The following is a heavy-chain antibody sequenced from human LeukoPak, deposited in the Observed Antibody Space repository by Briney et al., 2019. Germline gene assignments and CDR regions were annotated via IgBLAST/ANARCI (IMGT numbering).Heavy chain of an antibody. CDR3: AKDSEMNPLFDY. CDR1: GFTFSSYA. V-gene: IGHV3-23*01. Sequence: GGSLRLSCAASGFTFSSYAMSWVRQAPGKGLEWVSSISGSGGSTYYADSVKGRFTISRDNSKNTLYLQMNSLRAEDTAVYYCAKDSEMNPLFDYWGQGTLVTVSS. D-gene: IGHD1-14*01. CDR2: ISGSGGST. J-gene: IGHJ4*02.